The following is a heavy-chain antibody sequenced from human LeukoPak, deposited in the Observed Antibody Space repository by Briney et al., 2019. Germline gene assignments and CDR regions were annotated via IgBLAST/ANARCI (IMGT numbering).Heavy chain of an antibody. CDR2: INTNTGNP. J-gene: IGHJ6*03. CDR3: ATPSDIVVVPAAMGPYYYYYYMDV. CDR1: GYTFTSYA. D-gene: IGHD2-2*01. Sequence: ASVKVSCKASGYTFTSYAMNWVRQAPGQGLEWMGWINTNTGNPTYAQGFTGRFVFSLDTSVSTAYLQISSLKAEDTAVYYCATPSDIVVVPAAMGPYYYYYYMDVWGKGTTVTVSS. V-gene: IGHV7-4-1*02.